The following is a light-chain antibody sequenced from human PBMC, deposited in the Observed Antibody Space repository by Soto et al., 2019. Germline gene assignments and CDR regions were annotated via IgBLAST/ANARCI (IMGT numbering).Light chain of an antibody. V-gene: IGLV1-40*01. J-gene: IGLJ2*01. CDR2: GTS. CDR1: SSNIGAGYD. CDR3: QSYDSSLSGSVV. Sequence: QSVLTQPPSVSGAPGQRVTISCTGSSSNIGAGYDVHWYQQLPGTAPKLLIYGTSNRPSGVADRFSGSKSGTSASLAITGLQAEDEADYYCQSYDSSLSGSVVFGGGTKLTVL.